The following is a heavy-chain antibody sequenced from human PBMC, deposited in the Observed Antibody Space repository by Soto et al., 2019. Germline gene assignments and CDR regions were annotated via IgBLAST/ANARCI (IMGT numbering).Heavy chain of an antibody. J-gene: IGHJ4*02. Sequence: GGSLRLSCAASGFTFSSYAMSWVRQAPGKGLEWVSAISGSGGSTYYADSVKGRFTISRDNSKNTLYLQMNSLRAEDTAVYYCAKDGGSNSNYIYYFDYWGQGTLVTVSS. CDR1: GFTFSSYA. V-gene: IGHV3-23*01. CDR3: AKDGGSNSNYIYYFDY. CDR2: ISGSGGST. D-gene: IGHD4-4*01.